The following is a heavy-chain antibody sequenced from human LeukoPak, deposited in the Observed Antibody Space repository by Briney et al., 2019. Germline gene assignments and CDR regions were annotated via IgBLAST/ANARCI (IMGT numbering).Heavy chain of an antibody. CDR1: GFTFSSYS. V-gene: IGHV3-48*01. CDR2: ISSSSSTI. Sequence: GGSLRLSCAASGFTFSSYSMNWVRQAPGKGLEWVSYISSSSSTIYYADSVKGRFTISRDNSKNTLYLQMNSLRAEDTAVYYCARDRDYSGTTYYFDYWGQGTLVTVPS. J-gene: IGHJ4*02. CDR3: ARDRDYSGTTYYFDY. D-gene: IGHD4-23*01.